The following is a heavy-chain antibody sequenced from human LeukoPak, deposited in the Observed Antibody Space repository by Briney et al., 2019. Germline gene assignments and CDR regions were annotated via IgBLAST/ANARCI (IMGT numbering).Heavy chain of an antibody. J-gene: IGHJ4*02. CDR2: IRSTANGYAT. CDR3: ARGTTYYYGSGSYYRASYYFDY. CDR1: GFTFSGSA. D-gene: IGHD3-10*01. Sequence: GGSLRLSCAASGFTFSGSALHWVRQASGKGLEWVGRIRSTANGYATAYAASVKGRFTISRDDSKNTAYLQMDSLKTEDTAVYYCARGTTYYYGSGSYYRASYYFDYWGQGTLVTVSS. V-gene: IGHV3-73*01.